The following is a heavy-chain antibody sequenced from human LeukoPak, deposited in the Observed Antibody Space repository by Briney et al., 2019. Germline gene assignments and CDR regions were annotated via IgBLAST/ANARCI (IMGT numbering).Heavy chain of an antibody. V-gene: IGHV1-69*05. D-gene: IGHD2-8*01. CDR3: ASRSVLMVYAPDAFDI. CDR1: GGTFSSYA. Sequence: ASVKVSCKASGGTFSSYAISWVRQAPGQGLEWMGGIIPIFGTANYAQKFQGRVTITTDEFTSTAYMELSSLRSEDTAVYYCASRSVLMVYAPDAFDIWGQGTMVTVSS. J-gene: IGHJ3*02. CDR2: IIPIFGTA.